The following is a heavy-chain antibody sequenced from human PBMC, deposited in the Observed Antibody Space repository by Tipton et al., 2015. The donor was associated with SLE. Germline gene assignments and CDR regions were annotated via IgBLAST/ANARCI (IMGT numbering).Heavy chain of an antibody. V-gene: IGHV4-59*01. CDR1: GGSFSGYY. CDR3: ARDQGGSGFDAFDI. J-gene: IGHJ3*02. D-gene: IGHD2-15*01. Sequence: GLVKPSETLSLTCAVYGGSFSGYYWSWIRQPPKQGLEWIGWIYHTGSTDYNPSLKSRVTISVDTSKNQFSLKLSSVTAADTAVYYCARDQGGSGFDAFDIWGQVTMVTVSS. CDR2: IYHTGST.